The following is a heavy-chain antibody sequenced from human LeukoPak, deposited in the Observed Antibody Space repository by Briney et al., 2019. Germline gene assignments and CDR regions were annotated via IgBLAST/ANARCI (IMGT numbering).Heavy chain of an antibody. Sequence: GASVKVSCKASGGTFSSYAISWVRQAPGQGLEGMGRINPNSGGTNYAQKFQGRVTMTRDTSISTAYMELSRLRSDDTAVYYCAREDFDYGSAQGSSKYNCFDPWGQGTLVTVSS. CDR3: AREDFDYGSAQGSSKYNCFDP. J-gene: IGHJ5*02. CDR2: INPNSGGT. D-gene: IGHD3-10*01. CDR1: GGTFSSYA. V-gene: IGHV1-2*02.